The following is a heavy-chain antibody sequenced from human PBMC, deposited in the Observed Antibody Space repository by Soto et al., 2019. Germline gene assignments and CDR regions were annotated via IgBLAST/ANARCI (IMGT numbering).Heavy chain of an antibody. CDR2: IRSKANSYAT. Sequence: EVQLVGSGGGLVQPGGSLKLSCAASGFTFSGSAMHWVRQASGKGLEWVGRIRSKANSYATAYAASVKGRFTISRDDSKNTAYLQMNSLKTEDTAVYYCTYTYYDYVWGSYRFGYWGQGTLVTVSS. CDR1: GFTFSGSA. CDR3: TYTYYDYVWGSYRFGY. V-gene: IGHV3-73*02. J-gene: IGHJ4*02. D-gene: IGHD3-16*02.